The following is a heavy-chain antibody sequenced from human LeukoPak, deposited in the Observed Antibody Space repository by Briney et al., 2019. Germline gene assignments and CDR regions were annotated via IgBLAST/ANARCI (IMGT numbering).Heavy chain of an antibody. V-gene: IGHV3-48*04. Sequence: GGSLRLSCAASGFTFNKYWLTWVRQAPGKGLEWVSYISSSSTTIYYADSVKGRFTISRDNAKNSVYLQMSSLRAEDTAVYYCARGGKLMFFDYWGQGTLVTVSS. CDR1: GFTFNKYW. CDR3: ARGGKLMFFDY. CDR2: ISSSSTTI. J-gene: IGHJ4*02. D-gene: IGHD3-16*01.